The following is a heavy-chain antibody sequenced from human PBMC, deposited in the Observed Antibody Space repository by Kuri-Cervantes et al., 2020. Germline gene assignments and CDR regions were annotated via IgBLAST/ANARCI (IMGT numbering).Heavy chain of an antibody. D-gene: IGHD2-2*01. Sequence: GSLRLSCAVYGGSFSGYYWSWIRQPPGKGLEWIGEINHSGSTNYNPSLKSRVTISLDTSKNQFSLKLSSVTAADTAVYYCARQMVLRKTVVVPAVRRAFDIWGQGTMVTVSS. CDR2: INHSGST. V-gene: IGHV4-34*01. J-gene: IGHJ3*02. CDR3: ARQMVLRKTVVVPAVRRAFDI. CDR1: GGSFSGYY.